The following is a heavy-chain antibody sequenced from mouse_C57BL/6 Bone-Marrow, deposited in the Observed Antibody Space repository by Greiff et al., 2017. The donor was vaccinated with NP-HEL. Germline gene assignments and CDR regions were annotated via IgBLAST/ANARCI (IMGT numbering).Heavy chain of an antibody. V-gene: IGHV1-22*01. J-gene: IGHJ2*01. CDR3: AGGYYGSSYFDY. D-gene: IGHD1-1*01. Sequence: VQLQESGPELVKPGASVKMSCKASGYTFTDYNMHWVKQSHGKSLEWIGYINPNNGGTSYNQKFKGKATLTVNKSSSTAYMELRSLTSEDSAVYYCAGGYYGSSYFDYWGQGTTLTVSS. CDR2: INPNNGGT. CDR1: GYTFTDYN.